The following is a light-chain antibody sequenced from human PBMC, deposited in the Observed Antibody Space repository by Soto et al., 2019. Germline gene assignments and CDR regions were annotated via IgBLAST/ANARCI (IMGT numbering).Light chain of an antibody. CDR3: QQYGSSPWT. V-gene: IGKV3-20*01. Sequence: EIVLTQSPGTLSLSPGDRATLSCRASQSFSSAYLAWYQQKPGQAPRLLIYGASSRATGIPDRFSGSGSGTDFTLTISRLEPDDFAVYYCQQYGSSPWTFGQGSKVEIK. CDR2: GAS. J-gene: IGKJ1*01. CDR1: QSFSSAY.